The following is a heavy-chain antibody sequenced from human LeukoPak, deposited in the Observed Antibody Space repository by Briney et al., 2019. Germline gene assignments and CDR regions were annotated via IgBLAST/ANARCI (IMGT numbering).Heavy chain of an antibody. J-gene: IGHJ4*02. CDR3: GTLLSNGPFDY. Sequence: ASVKVSCKASGYTFTGYYMHWVRQAPGQGLEWMGWIYPNSGATRYAQKFQGRVTMTRDTSISTAYMELSGLRSDDTAVYYCGTLLSNGPFDYWGQGSLVTVSS. CDR2: IYPNSGAT. V-gene: IGHV1-2*02. CDR1: GYTFTGYY.